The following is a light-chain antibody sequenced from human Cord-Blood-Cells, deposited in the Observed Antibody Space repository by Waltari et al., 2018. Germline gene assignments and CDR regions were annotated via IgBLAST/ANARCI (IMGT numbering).Light chain of an antibody. CDR2: GAS. Sequence: EIVLTQSPGTLSLSPGESATLSYRASQSVSSSSLAWYQQKPGQAPRLLIYGASSRATGIPDRFSGSGSGTDFTLTISRLEPEDFAVYYCQQYGSSPYSFGQGTKLEIK. CDR1: QSVSSSS. J-gene: IGKJ2*03. CDR3: QQYGSSPYS. V-gene: IGKV3-20*01.